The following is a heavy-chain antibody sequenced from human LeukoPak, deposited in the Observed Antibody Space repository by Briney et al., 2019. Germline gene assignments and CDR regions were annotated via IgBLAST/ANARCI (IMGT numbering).Heavy chain of an antibody. J-gene: IGHJ4*02. V-gene: IGHV3-30-3*01. CDR2: ISYDGSNK. CDR3: AIVPSFYDFWSGYHDY. CDR1: GFTFSSYA. Sequence: GESLRLSCAASGFTFSSYAMHWVRQAPGKGLEWVAVISYDGSNKYYADSVKGRFTISRDNTKNTLYLQMNSLRAEDTAVYYCAIVPSFYDFWSGYHDYWGQGTLVTVSS. D-gene: IGHD3-3*01.